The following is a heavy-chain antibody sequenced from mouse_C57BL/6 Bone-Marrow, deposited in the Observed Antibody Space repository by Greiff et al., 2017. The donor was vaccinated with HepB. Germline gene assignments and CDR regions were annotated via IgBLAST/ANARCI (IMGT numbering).Heavy chain of an antibody. V-gene: IGHV1-64*01. D-gene: IGHD1-1*01. Sequence: QVRLQQPGAELVKPGASVKLSCKASGYTFTSYWMHWVKQRPGQGLEWIGMIHPNSGSTNYNEKFKSKATLTVDKSSSTAYMQLSSLTSEDSAVYYCANYYGSSYTGGYWGQGTTLTVSS. CDR2: IHPNSGST. J-gene: IGHJ2*01. CDR3: ANYYGSSYTGGY. CDR1: GYTFTSYW.